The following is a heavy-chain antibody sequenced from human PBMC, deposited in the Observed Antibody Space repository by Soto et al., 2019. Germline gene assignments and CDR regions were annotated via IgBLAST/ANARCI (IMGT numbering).Heavy chain of an antibody. CDR2: IVPILGIA. Sequence: QVQLVQSGAEVKKPGSSVKVSCKASGGTFSSYTISWVRQAPGQGLEWMGRIVPILGIANYAQKFQGRVTITADKYTSTAYMELSSLRSEDTAVYYCARAAGTSLSYYYYGMDVWGQGTTVTVSS. CDR3: ARAAGTSLSYYYYGMDV. V-gene: IGHV1-69*02. D-gene: IGHD6-13*01. J-gene: IGHJ6*02. CDR1: GGTFSSYT.